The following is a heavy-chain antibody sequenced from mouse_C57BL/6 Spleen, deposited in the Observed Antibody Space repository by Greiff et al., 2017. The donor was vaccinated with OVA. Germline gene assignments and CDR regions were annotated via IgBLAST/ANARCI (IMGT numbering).Heavy chain of an antibody. V-gene: IGHV1-64*01. CDR2: IHPNSGST. J-gene: IGHJ1*03. CDR3: ARDYGSSDVGWYFDV. D-gene: IGHD1-1*01. CDR1: GYTFTSYW. Sequence: QVQLQQPGAELVKPGASVKLSCKASGYTFTSYWMHWVKQRPGQGLEWIGMIHPNSGSTNSNEKFKSKATLTVDKSSSTAYMQLSSLTSEDSAVYYCARDYGSSDVGWYFDVWGTGTTVTVSS.